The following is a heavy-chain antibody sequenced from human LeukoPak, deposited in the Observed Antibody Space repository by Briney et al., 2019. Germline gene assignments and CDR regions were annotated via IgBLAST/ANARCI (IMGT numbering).Heavy chain of an antibody. J-gene: IGHJ6*02. Sequence: GGSLRLSCAASGFTFSSYGMHWVRQAPGKGLEWVAVIWYDGSNKYYADSVKGRFTISRDNSKNTLYLQMNSLRAEDTAVYYCAREIRCSGGSCSTSYYYYYYGMDVWGQGTTVTASS. CDR2: IWYDGSNK. D-gene: IGHD2-15*01. V-gene: IGHV3-33*01. CDR3: AREIRCSGGSCSTSYYYYYYGMDV. CDR1: GFTFSSYG.